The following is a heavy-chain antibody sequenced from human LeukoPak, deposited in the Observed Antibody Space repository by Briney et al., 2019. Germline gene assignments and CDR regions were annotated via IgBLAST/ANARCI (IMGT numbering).Heavy chain of an antibody. Sequence: SETLSLTCTVSGGSVSSSIYYWGWIRQPPGKGLEWIGSIYYTGSTSYNPSLKSRVTIPVDTSKNQFSLKLTSVTAADTAVYYCASRNDILTGYVFDFWGQGTLVTVSS. V-gene: IGHV4-39*01. CDR3: ASRNDILTGYVFDF. J-gene: IGHJ4*02. CDR2: IYYTGST. D-gene: IGHD3-9*01. CDR1: GGSVSSSIYY.